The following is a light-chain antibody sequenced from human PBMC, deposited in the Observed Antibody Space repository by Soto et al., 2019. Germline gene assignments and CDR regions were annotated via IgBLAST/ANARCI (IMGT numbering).Light chain of an antibody. CDR1: QSISSW. Sequence: DIQMTQSPSTLSASLGDRGTVTCRASQSISSWLAWYQQKPGKAPKLLIYKASSLESGVPSRFSGSGSGTEFTLTISNLQPDDFATYYRQQYNSLWTFGQGTKVEIK. CDR2: KAS. V-gene: IGKV1-5*03. CDR3: QQYNSLWT. J-gene: IGKJ1*01.